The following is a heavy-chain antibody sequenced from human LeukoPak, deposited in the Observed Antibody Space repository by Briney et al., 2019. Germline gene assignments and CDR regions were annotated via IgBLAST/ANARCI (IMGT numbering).Heavy chain of an antibody. CDR3: AKDRNDYGDPYYYYYMDV. J-gene: IGHJ6*03. CDR2: ISGSGDST. D-gene: IGHD4-17*01. CDR1: GFIFSSYS. Sequence: GGSLRLSCAASGFIFSSYSMNWVRQAPGKGLEWVSAISGSGDSTYYADSVKGRFTISRGNSKNTLYLQMNSLRAEDTAIYYCAKDRNDYGDPYYYYYMDVWGKGTTVTVSS. V-gene: IGHV3-23*01.